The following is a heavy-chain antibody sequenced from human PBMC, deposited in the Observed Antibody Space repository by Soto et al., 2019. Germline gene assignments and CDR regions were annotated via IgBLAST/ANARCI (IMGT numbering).Heavy chain of an antibody. CDR3: ARYPALGYCSGGSCYLGGWFDT. CDR2: IYTSGST. CDR1: GGSISSYY. V-gene: IGHV4-4*07. D-gene: IGHD2-15*01. J-gene: IGHJ5*02. Sequence: SETLSLTCTVSGGSISSYYWSWIRQPAGKGLEWIGRIYTSGSTNYNPSLKSRVTMSVDTSKNQFSLKLSSVTAADTAVYYCARYPALGYCSGGSCYLGGWFDTWGQGTPVPVSP.